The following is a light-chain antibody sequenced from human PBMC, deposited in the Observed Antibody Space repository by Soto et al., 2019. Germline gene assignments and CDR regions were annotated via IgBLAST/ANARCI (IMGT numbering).Light chain of an antibody. CDR1: SSDVGGYDF. CDR2: EVR. J-gene: IGLJ3*02. V-gene: IGLV2-14*01. Sequence: QSALTQPASVSGSPGQSITICCTGTSSDVGGYDFVSWYQQYPGKAPKLMMYEVRNRPSGVSSRFSGSKAGNTASLTISGLQAEDEADYYCTSYTTSSTVVFGEGTKLTVL. CDR3: TSYTTSSTVV.